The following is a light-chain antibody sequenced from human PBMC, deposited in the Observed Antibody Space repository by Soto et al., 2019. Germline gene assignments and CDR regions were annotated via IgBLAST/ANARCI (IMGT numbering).Light chain of an antibody. CDR3: QQYKKWPTRT. V-gene: IGKV3-15*01. CDR1: QRIXSS. J-gene: IGKJ5*01. CDR2: DES. Sequence: IELTQCPSPLSVSPGERATLSCRASQRIXSSLGWYKQEPGQAPRFLSSDESTRATAIPARFSGSGSGREFTLTISSLQSEDFSVYFCQQYKKWPTRTFGQGTRLDI.